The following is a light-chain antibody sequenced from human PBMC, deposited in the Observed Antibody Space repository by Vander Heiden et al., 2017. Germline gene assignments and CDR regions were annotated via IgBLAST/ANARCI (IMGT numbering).Light chain of an antibody. V-gene: IGKV3-15*01. Sequence: EIVMTQSPATLSVSPGDRATLSCRASQSVSSNLAWYQQKPGQAPRLLIYGASTRATGIPARFSGSGSGTEFTLTISSLQSEDFAVYYCQQYNNWLWTFGQGTKVEIK. J-gene: IGKJ1*01. CDR2: GAS. CDR1: QSVSSN. CDR3: QQYNNWLWT.